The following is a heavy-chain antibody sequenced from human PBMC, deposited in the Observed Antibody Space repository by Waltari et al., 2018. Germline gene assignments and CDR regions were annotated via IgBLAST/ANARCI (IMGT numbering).Heavy chain of an antibody. CDR3: AKAGGIYNYPLDP. Sequence: QVEESGGGVVQPGGSLRLSCVASGYPFNNYGMHWVRQAPGKGLVWLAVISSDGSGKYYADSVKGRFTMSRDNSKNMVYLQMNSLRPEDTAVYYCAKAGGIYNYPLDPWGQGTLVTVSS. D-gene: IGHD1-26*01. J-gene: IGHJ5*02. CDR2: ISSDGSGK. V-gene: IGHV3-30*18. CDR1: GYPFNNYG.